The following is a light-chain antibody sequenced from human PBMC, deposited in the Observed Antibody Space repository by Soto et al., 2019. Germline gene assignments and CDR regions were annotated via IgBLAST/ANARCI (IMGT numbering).Light chain of an antibody. CDR3: HQYDSSPWT. J-gene: IGKJ1*01. CDR1: QSVSSSY. V-gene: IGKV3-20*01. Sequence: EIVLTQSPGTLSLSPGERATLSCRASQSVSSSYLAWYQQKPGQAPRRLIDGASSRAIGIPDRFSGCGSGTDFSLTISRLEPEDFAVYYCHQYDSSPWTFGQGTKVEIK. CDR2: GAS.